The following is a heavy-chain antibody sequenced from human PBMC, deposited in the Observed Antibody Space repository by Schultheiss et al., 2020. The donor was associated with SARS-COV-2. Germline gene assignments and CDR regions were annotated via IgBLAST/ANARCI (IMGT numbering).Heavy chain of an antibody. CDR2: INHSGSA. Sequence: SETLSLTCTVSGGSISSYYWSWIRQPPGKGLEWIGEINHSGSANYNPSLKSRVTISVDTSKNQFSLKLRYVTAADTAVYYCAGASITIPADAFDIWGQGTMVTVSS. D-gene: IGHD3-10*01. CDR3: AGASITIPADAFDI. V-gene: IGHV4-59*01. CDR1: GGSISSYY. J-gene: IGHJ3*02.